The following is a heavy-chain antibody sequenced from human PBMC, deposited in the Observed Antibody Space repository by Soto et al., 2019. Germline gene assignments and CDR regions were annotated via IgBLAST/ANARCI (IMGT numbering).Heavy chain of an antibody. CDR3: AREVVIPRIQIYYFDY. D-gene: IGHD3-22*01. J-gene: IGHJ4*02. Sequence: GGSLRLSCAASGFTFSSYWMSWVRQAPGKGLEWVANIKQDGSEKYYVDSVKGRFTISRDNAKNSLYLQMNSLRAEDTAVYYCAREVVIPRIQIYYFDYWGQGTLVTVSS. CDR2: IKQDGSEK. V-gene: IGHV3-7*05. CDR1: GFTFSSYW.